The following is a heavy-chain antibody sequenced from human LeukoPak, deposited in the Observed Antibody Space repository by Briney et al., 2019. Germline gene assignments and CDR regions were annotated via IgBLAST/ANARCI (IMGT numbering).Heavy chain of an antibody. CDR3: ARPKQNYYYYYMDV. CDR2: INHSGST. Sequence: SETLSLTCAVYGGSFSGYYWSWLRQPPGKGLEWIGEINHSGSTYYNPSLKSRVTISVDTSKNQFSLKLSSVTAADTAVYYCARPKQNYYYYYMDVWGKGTTVTISS. V-gene: IGHV4-34*01. CDR1: GGSFSGYY. J-gene: IGHJ6*03.